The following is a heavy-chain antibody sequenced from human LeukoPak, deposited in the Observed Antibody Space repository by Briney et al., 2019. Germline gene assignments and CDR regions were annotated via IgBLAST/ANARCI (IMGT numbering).Heavy chain of an antibody. CDR3: ARDQEQPGLYDY. CDR1: GFTFSSYA. D-gene: IGHD1/OR15-1a*01. Sequence: GGSLRLSCAASGFTFSSYAMHWVRQAPGKGLEYVSAISSNGGSTYYANSVKGRFTISRDNSKNTLYLQMNSLRAEDTAVYYCARDQEQPGLYDYWGQGTLVTVSS. V-gene: IGHV3-64*01. CDR2: ISSNGGST. J-gene: IGHJ4*02.